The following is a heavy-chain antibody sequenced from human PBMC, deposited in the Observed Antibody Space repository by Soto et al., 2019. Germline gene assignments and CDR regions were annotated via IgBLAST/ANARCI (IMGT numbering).Heavy chain of an antibody. CDR2: ISCSGGST. Sequence: SLRLSCAPSGFTFSIYAMSWVRQAPGKGLESVSAISCSGGSTYYADSVKGRFTISRENSNNTLYLQMNSLRAEDTDLYYCAKGSSVVTTPYDYWGKGTLVTVSS. CDR3: AKGSSVVTTPYDY. J-gene: IGHJ4*02. V-gene: IGHV3-23*01. D-gene: IGHD2-21*02. CDR1: GFTFSIYA.